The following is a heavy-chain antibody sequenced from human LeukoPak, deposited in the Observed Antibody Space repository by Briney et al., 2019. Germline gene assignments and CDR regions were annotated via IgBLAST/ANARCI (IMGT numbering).Heavy chain of an antibody. J-gene: IGHJ4*01. CDR2: LSGSGITT. CDR3: AKGIYSSGWSYSDY. Sequence: GGSLRLSCAASGFTFSNSAMSWVRQAPGKGLEWVSTLSGSGITTYYADSVKGRFTTSRDNSKNTLYLQMNSLRAEDTAVYSCAKGIYSSGWSYSDYWGHGTLVTVSS. D-gene: IGHD6-19*01. V-gene: IGHV3-23*01. CDR1: GFTFSNSA.